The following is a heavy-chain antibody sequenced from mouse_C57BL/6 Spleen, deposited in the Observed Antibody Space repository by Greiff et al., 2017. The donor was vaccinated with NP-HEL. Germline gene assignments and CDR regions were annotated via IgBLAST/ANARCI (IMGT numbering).Heavy chain of an antibody. CDR2: ISYDGSN. Sequence: DVKLVESGPGLVKPSQSLSLTCSVTGYSITSGYYWNWIRQFPGNKLEWMGYISYDGSNNYNPSLKNRISITRDTSKNQFFLKLNSVTTEDTATYYCARDWGVYPAWFAYWGQGTLVTVSA. D-gene: IGHD2-1*01. CDR1: GYSITSGYY. V-gene: IGHV3-6*01. CDR3: ARDWGVYPAWFAY. J-gene: IGHJ3*01.